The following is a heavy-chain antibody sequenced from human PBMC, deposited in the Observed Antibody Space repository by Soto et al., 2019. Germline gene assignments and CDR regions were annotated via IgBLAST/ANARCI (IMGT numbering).Heavy chain of an antibody. V-gene: IGHV1-18*01. CDR2: ISAYNGNT. J-gene: IGHJ4*02. D-gene: IGHD6-19*01. CDR1: GYTFTSYG. Sequence: ASVKVSCKASGYTFTSYGISWVRQAPGQGLEWMGWISAYNGNTNYAQELQGRVTMTTDTSTSTAYMELRSLRSDDTAVYYCARDAHGYSSGWHLTHWGQGTLVTVYS. CDR3: ARDAHGYSSGWHLTH.